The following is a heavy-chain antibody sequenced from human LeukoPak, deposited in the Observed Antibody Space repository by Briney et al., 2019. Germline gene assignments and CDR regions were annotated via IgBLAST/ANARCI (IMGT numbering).Heavy chain of an antibody. V-gene: IGHV3-13*01. CDR3: ARGGRGSSWFDN. Sequence: GGSLRLSCAASGFTFKSYDMHWVRQAAGEGLEWVSAIGTAGDTYYPGSVKARFTISRENAKNSLYLQMNSLRAGDTAVYYCARGGRGSSWFDNWGQGTLVTVSS. J-gene: IGHJ4*02. CDR1: GFTFKSYD. D-gene: IGHD6-13*01. CDR2: IGTAGDT.